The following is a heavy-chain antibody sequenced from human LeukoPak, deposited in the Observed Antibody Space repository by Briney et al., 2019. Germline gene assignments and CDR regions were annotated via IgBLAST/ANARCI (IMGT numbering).Heavy chain of an antibody. Sequence: GASLQISCDCAYSIFTCYWSGLGRQLPRKLLEWMGIIYPADSDTTYRPSFTGQVTISADKSISPAYLQWNSLKASDTAMYYRARSGLLDYWGQGTLVTVSS. J-gene: IGHJ4*02. V-gene: IGHV5-51*01. D-gene: IGHD3/OR15-3a*01. CDR2: IYPADSDT. CDR1: YSIFTCYW. CDR3: ARSGLLDY.